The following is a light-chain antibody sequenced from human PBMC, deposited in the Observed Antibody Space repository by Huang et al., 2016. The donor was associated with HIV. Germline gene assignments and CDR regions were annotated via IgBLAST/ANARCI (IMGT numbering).Light chain of an antibody. J-gene: IGKJ3*01. CDR1: QDISNY. CDR3: QQYDNLLT. CDR2: DAS. V-gene: IGKV1-33*01. Sequence: DIQMTQSPSSLSASVGDRVTITCQASQDISNYLNWYQQKPGKAPKLLIYDASNLEKGGPSRFSGSGSGTDFTFTISSLQPEDIATYYCQQYDNLLTFGPGTKVDIK.